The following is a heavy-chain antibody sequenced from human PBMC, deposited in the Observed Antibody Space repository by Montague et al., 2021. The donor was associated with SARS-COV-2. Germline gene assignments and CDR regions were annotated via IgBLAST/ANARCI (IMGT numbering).Heavy chain of an antibody. CDR1: GASSSNYY. CDR3: ASAPRYSFGFWAY. Sequence: SETLSLTCAVYGASSSNYYWSWIRQSPGKGLEWVGEINHSGYTDYNPSLESRLTISLDSSKKQFSLKMTSVTPADTAIYYCASAPRYSFGFWAYWGQGTLVSVSS. CDR2: INHSGYT. J-gene: IGHJ4*02. V-gene: IGHV4-34*01. D-gene: IGHD5-12*01.